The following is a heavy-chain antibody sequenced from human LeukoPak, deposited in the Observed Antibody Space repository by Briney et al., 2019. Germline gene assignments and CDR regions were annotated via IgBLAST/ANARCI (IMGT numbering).Heavy chain of an antibody. D-gene: IGHD2-2*01. V-gene: IGHV4-39*01. J-gene: IGHJ4*02. CDR2: IYYSGST. Sequence: SETLSLTYTVSGGSISSYYWGWIRQPPGKGLEWIGSIYYSGSTYYDPSLKSRVTISVDTSKNQFSLKLSSVTAADTTVYYCARQVEGVPAATFDHWGQGTLVTVSS. CDR1: GGSISSYY. CDR3: ARQVEGVPAATFDH.